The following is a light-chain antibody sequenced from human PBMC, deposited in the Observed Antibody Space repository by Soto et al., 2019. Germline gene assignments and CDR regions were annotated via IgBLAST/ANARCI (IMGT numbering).Light chain of an antibody. CDR2: AAS. Sequence: IVMTQSPATLSVSPGERATLSCRASQSVSSNLAWYQQKPGLAPRLLIYAASARATDVPGRFSGGGSGTEFTLTISSLQPEDSAVYYCQQYENLPPWTFGQGTKVEI. CDR3: QQYENLPPWT. CDR1: QSVSSN. V-gene: IGKV3-15*01. J-gene: IGKJ1*01.